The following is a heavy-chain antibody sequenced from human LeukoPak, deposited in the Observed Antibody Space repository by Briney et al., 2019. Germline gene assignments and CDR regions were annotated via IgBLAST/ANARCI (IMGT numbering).Heavy chain of an antibody. D-gene: IGHD6-19*01. CDR2: IIPIFGTA. J-gene: IGHJ4*02. CDR3: ARDHQTSTYSSGWYDY. CDR1: GGTFSSYA. V-gene: IGHV1-69*01. Sequence: ASVKVSCKACGGTFSSYAISWVRQAPGQGLDWMGGIIPIFGTANYAQKFQGRVTITADESTGTAYMELSSLRSEDTAVYYCARDHQTSTYSSGWYDYWGQGTLVTVSS.